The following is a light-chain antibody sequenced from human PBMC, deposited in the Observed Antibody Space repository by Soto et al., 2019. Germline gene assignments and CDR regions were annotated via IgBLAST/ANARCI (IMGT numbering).Light chain of an antibody. CDR3: QHYYNWPPGGT. J-gene: IGKJ1*01. CDR2: DAS. Sequence: IVITQSPASLSVSPGGRATLSCRTSQSVRRNLAWYQQKPGQAPSLLIFDASTRATGVPVRFSGSGSETEFTLTISSLQSEDFAVYHCQHYYNWPPGGTFGQGTKVEV. CDR1: QSVRRN. V-gene: IGKV3-15*01.